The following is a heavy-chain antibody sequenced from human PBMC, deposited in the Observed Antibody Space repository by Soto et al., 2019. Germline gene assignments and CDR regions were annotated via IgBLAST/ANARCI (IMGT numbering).Heavy chain of an antibody. Sequence: SETLSLTCTVSGGSISISDHYWNWIRQHPGKGLEWIGYIYYSGSTYYNPSLESRITISVDTSKNQFSLKLSSVSAADTAVYYCARGKMATSQGWKLYFDYWGRGTLVTVS. CDR3: ARGKMATSQGWKLYFDY. D-gene: IGHD5-12*01. CDR1: GGSISISDHY. V-gene: IGHV4-31*03. CDR2: IYYSGST. J-gene: IGHJ4*02.